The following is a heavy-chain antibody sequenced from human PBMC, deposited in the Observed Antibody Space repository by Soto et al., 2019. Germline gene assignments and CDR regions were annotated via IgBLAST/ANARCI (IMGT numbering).Heavy chain of an antibody. Sequence: ASVKVSCKVSGYTLTELSMHWVRQAPGKGLEWMGGIDAEDGDTIYAQKFQGRVTITRDTSASTAYMELSSLRSEDTAVYYCARGIMITFGGVIVQTLYWGQGTLVTVSS. J-gene: IGHJ4*02. V-gene: IGHV1-24*01. D-gene: IGHD3-16*02. CDR1: GYTLTELS. CDR3: ARGIMITFGGVIVQTLY. CDR2: IDAEDGDT.